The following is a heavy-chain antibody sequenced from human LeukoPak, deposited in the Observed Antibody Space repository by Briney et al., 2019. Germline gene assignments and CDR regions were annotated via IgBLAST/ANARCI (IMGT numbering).Heavy chain of an antibody. CDR1: GGSISSYY. J-gene: IGHJ4*02. CDR3: ARRNVGATSTYFGS. D-gene: IGHD1-26*01. CDR2: IYYSGST. V-gene: IGHV4-59*08. Sequence: SETLSLTCTVSGGSISSYYWSWIRQPSGKGLEWIGYIYYSGSTNYNPSLKSRVTISVDTSKNQFSLKLSSVTAADTAVYHCARRNVGATSTYFGSWGQGTLVTVSS.